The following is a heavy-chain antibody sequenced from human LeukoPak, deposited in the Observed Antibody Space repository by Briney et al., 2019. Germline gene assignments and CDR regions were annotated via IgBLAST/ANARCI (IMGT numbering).Heavy chain of an antibody. CDR2: IYTSGTT. J-gene: IGHJ3*02. D-gene: IGHD1-1*01. Sequence: SETLSLTCTVSGGSISNNYWSWIRQPAGKGLEYIGHIYTSGTTNYNPSLKSRVTMSVDTSKNQFSLKLSSVTAADTAVYYCARANGVLFDIWGQGTMVTVSS. CDR3: ARANGVLFDI. CDR1: GGSISNNY. V-gene: IGHV4-4*07.